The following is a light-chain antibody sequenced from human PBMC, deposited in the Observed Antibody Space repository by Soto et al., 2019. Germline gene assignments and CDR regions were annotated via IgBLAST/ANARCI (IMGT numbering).Light chain of an antibody. J-gene: IGKJ4*01. Sequence: EIVLTQSPGTLSLSPGERATLSCSVSQSFSSNYLAWYQQNPGQAPKVLIYRASSRATGIPDRFSGSGSGTDFTLTISRLEPEDFAVYYCQQYGSSPLTFGGGTKVDIK. CDR2: RAS. CDR3: QQYGSSPLT. CDR1: QSFSSNY. V-gene: IGKV3-20*01.